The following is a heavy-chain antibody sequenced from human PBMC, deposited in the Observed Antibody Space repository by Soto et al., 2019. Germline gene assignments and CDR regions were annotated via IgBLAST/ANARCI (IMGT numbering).Heavy chain of an antibody. V-gene: IGHV1-69*13. CDR1: GGTFSSYA. Sequence: GASVKVSCKASGGTFSSYAISWVRQAPGQGLEWMGGIIPIFGTANYAQKFQGRVTITADESTSTAYMELSSLRSEDTAVYYCARDGYYYDSSGYDYGMDVWGQGTTVTVSS. D-gene: IGHD3-22*01. CDR3: ARDGYYYDSSGYDYGMDV. CDR2: IIPIFGTA. J-gene: IGHJ6*02.